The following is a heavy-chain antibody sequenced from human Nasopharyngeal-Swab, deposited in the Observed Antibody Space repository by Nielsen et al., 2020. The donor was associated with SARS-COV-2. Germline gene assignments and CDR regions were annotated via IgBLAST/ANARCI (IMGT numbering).Heavy chain of an antibody. CDR2: ISSSGSTI. CDR3: AREIWSGSFLDY. D-gene: IGHD1-26*01. J-gene: IGHJ4*02. V-gene: IGHV3-11*01. CDR1: GFTFGDYY. Sequence: GGSLRLSCAASGFTFGDYYMSWIRQAPGKGLEWVSYISSSGSTIYYADSVKGRFTISRDNAKNSLYLQMNSLRAEDTAVYYCAREIWSGSFLDYWGQGTLVTVSS.